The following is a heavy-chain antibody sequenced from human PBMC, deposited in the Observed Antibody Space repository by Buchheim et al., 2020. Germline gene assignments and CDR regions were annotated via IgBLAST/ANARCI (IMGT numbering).Heavy chain of an antibody. J-gene: IGHJ4*02. Sequence: EVQLVESGGGLVQPGGSLRVSRAASGFSFSNYWMTWVRQAPGKGLEWVANINEDGSEKYHVDSVKGRFTISRDNAKNSLYLQMNSLRAEDTAVYYCARVRGSYSLDYWGQGTL. CDR1: GFSFSNYW. D-gene: IGHD1-26*01. V-gene: IGHV3-7*01. CDR2: INEDGSEK. CDR3: ARVRGSYSLDY.